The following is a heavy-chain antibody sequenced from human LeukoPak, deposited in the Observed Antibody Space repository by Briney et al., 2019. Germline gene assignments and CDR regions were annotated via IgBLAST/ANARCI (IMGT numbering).Heavy chain of an antibody. CDR2: IYYSGTT. CDR1: GGSISSSTYHY. V-gene: IGHV4-39*01. CDR3: ARQLWFGEYHFDH. J-gene: IGHJ4*02. Sequence: PSETLSLTCSVSGGSISSSTYHYWSWIRQSPGKGLEWIGSIYYSGTTYYNPSLQSRVTVSVDTSKNQFSLKMRSVSPADTAVYYCARQLWFGEYHFDHWGQGTLVTVPS. D-gene: IGHD3-10*01.